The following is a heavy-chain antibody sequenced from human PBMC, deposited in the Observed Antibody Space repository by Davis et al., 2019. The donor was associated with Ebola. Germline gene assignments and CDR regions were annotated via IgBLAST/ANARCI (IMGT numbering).Heavy chain of an antibody. V-gene: IGHV4-59*01. CDR1: GGPISSYY. CDR2: IYYSGST. Sequence: SETLSLTCTVSGGPISSYYWSWIRQPPGKGLEWIGYIYYSGSTHYNPSLKSRVTISVDTSKNQFSLKLSSVTAADTAVYYCARDLWDYYYGMDVWGKGTTVTVSS. CDR3: ARDLWDYYYGMDV. D-gene: IGHD1-26*01. J-gene: IGHJ6*04.